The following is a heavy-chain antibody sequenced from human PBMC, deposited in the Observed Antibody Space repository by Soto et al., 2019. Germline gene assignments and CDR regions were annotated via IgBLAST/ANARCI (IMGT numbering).Heavy chain of an antibody. CDR2: ISSSSSYI. V-gene: IGHV3-21*01. CDR3: ARIYSSSRRYFDY. J-gene: IGHJ4*02. CDR1: VFTFSSYS. Sequence: GSLRLSCAASVFTFSSYSMNWVRQAPWKGLEWVSSISSSSSYIYYADSVKGRFTISRDNAKNSLYLQMNSLRAEDTAVYYCARIYSSSRRYFDYWGQGTLVTVSS. D-gene: IGHD6-13*01.